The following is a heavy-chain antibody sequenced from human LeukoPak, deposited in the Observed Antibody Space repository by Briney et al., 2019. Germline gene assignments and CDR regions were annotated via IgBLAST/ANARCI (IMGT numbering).Heavy chain of an antibody. CDR2: INHSGST. V-gene: IGHV4-34*01. CDR1: GGSISPYY. CDR3: ARARYYYDSSSPYDY. J-gene: IGHJ4*02. D-gene: IGHD3-22*01. Sequence: SDTLSLTCTVSGGSISPYYWSWIRQPPGKGLEWIGEINHSGSTNYNPSLKSRVTISVDTSKNQFSLKLSSVTAADTAVYYCARARYYYDSSSPYDYWGQGTLVTVSS.